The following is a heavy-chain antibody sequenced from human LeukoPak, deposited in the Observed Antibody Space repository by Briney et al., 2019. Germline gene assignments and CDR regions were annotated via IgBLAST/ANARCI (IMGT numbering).Heavy chain of an antibody. D-gene: IGHD3-10*01. CDR2: IRSKAYGGTT. CDR3: TSCGYYSDAFDI. J-gene: IGHJ3*02. V-gene: IGHV3-49*04. Sequence: TLRLSCTAYGFTFGDYAMSWVRQAPGKGLEWVGLIRSKAYGGTTEYAASVKGRFTISRDDSKSIAYLQMNSLKTEDTAVYYCTSCGYYSDAFDIWGQGTMVTVSS. CDR1: GFTFGDYA.